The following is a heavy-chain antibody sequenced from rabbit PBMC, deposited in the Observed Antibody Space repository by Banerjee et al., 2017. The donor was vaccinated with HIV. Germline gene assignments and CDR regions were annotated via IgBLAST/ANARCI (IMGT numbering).Heavy chain of an antibody. CDR3: AREDNGSGWGAENL. Sequence: QSLEESGGDLVKPGASLTLTCTASGFTLSSYWMHWIRQAPGKGLEWIACIDTGSSGTTYYASWAKGRFTISKPSSTTVTLQMTSLTAADTATYFCAREDNGSGWGAENLWGPGTLVTVS. CDR1: GFTLSSYW. CDR2: IDTGSSGTT. D-gene: IGHD4-1*01. V-gene: IGHV1S40*01. J-gene: IGHJ4*01.